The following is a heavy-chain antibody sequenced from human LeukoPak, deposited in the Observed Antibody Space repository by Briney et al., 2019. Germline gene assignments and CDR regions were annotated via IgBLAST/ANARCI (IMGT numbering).Heavy chain of an antibody. Sequence: GESLKISCKGSGYSITSYWIAWVRQMPGKGLEWMGIIYPGDSDTRYSPSFQGQVTVSADKSISTAYLQWSSLKASDTAMYYCARHFRSNGDYGPPDYWGQGTLVTVSS. CDR2: IYPGDSDT. D-gene: IGHD4-17*01. V-gene: IGHV5-51*01. CDR1: GYSITSYW. CDR3: ARHFRSNGDYGPPDY. J-gene: IGHJ4*02.